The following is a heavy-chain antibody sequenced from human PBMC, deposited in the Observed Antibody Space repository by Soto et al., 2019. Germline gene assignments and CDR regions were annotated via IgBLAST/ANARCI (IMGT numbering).Heavy chain of an antibody. CDR1: GFTFSSFA. Sequence: EVQLLESGGGLVQPGGSLSLSCAASGFTFSSFAMSWVRQAPGKGLEWVSTISSSGDSTYYADSVKGRFTISRDDSKNTLYLQMNSLRAEDAALYYCAKDPGRDFIWVRKFLDYWGQGTLVTVSS. CDR3: AKDPGRDFIWVRKFLDY. D-gene: IGHD3-16*01. J-gene: IGHJ4*02. CDR2: ISSSGDST. V-gene: IGHV3-23*01.